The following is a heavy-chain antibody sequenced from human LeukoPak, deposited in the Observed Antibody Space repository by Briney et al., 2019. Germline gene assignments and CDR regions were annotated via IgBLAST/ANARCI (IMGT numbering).Heavy chain of an antibody. D-gene: IGHD2-21*01. J-gene: IGHJ4*02. V-gene: IGHV3-64*02. CDR1: GFTFTTYT. CDR2: VVGNGGTT. Sequence: QPGGSLRLSCAASGFTFTTYTIHWIRQAPGKGLEYVSAVVGNGGTTYYADSVRGRFTISRDNSKNTVYLQMGSLRAEDTAVYYCARERAYYYFDYWGQGAQVTVSS. CDR3: ARERAYYYFDY.